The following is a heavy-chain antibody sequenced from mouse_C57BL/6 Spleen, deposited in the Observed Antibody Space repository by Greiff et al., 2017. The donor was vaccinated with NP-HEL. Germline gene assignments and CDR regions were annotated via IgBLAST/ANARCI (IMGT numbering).Heavy chain of an antibody. V-gene: IGHV10-1*01. Sequence: EVQGVESGGGLVQPKGSLKLSCAASGFSFNTYAMNWVRQAPGKGLEWVARIRSKSNNYATYYADSVKDRFTISRDDSESMLYLQMNNLKTEDTAMYYCVRGLWNFDYWGQGTTLTVSS. D-gene: IGHD3-1*01. J-gene: IGHJ2*01. CDR3: VRGLWNFDY. CDR2: IRSKSNNYAT. CDR1: GFSFNTYA.